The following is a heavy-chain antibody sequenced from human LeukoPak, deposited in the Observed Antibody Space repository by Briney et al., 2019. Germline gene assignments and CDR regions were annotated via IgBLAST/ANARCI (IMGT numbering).Heavy chain of an antibody. CDR1: GFTFSNYA. D-gene: IGHD3-22*01. J-gene: IGHJ4*02. CDR2: IIGPGGDT. Sequence: GGSLRLSCATSGFTFSNYAMNWVRQAPGRGRFQWVASIIGPGGDTYYADSVEGRFTISRDNSKNTVYLQMNSLRVDDTAVYYCAGMYYDSSGYYLWGQGTLVTVSS. CDR3: AGMYYDSSGYYL. V-gene: IGHV3-23*01.